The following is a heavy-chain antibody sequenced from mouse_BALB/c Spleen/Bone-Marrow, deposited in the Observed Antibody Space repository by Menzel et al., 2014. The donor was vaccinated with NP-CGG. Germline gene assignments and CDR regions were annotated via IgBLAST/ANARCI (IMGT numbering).Heavy chain of an antibody. D-gene: IGHD1-2*01. CDR1: GYAFTNYW. J-gene: IGHJ4*01. CDR2: IYPGSGNT. V-gene: IGHV1-63*01. Sequence: QVQLQQSGAELVRPGTSVKISYKASGYAFTNYWLDWVKQSPGHGLEWIGDIYPGSGNTYFNEKFKGKATLTADKSSSTAYMQLSSLTSEDSSVYFCARPQFISGMYYAMDYWGQGTSVTVSS. CDR3: ARPQFISGMYYAMDY.